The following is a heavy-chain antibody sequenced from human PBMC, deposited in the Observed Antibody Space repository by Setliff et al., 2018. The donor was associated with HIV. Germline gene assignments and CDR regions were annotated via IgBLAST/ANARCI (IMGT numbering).Heavy chain of an antibody. CDR2: IIPLFGTA. CDR3: ARDRRTGYDILTGYSFDY. V-gene: IGHV1-69*05. Sequence: GASVKVSCKASGDTFSNSLVTWVRQAPGQGLEWMGGIIPLFGTANYAQKFQGRVTMTTDELMTTAYMELSRLRSEDTAVYYCARDRRTGYDILTGYSFDYWGQGTLVTVPS. CDR1: GDTFSNSL. J-gene: IGHJ4*02. D-gene: IGHD3-9*01.